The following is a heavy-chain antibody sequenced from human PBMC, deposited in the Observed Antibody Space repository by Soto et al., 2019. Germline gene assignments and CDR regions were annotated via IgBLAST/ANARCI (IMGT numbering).Heavy chain of an antibody. CDR3: ARVQSGYDFAD. Sequence: QVQLVQSGAEVKKPGASVKVSCKASGYTFTSYGINWVRQAPGQGLEWMGWISAYNGNTHYAQKLQARVTLTTDTTTTTAYMELRSLRSDDTAVYYCARVQSGYDFADWGQGTLVTVSS. V-gene: IGHV1-18*01. CDR2: ISAYNGNT. J-gene: IGHJ4*02. D-gene: IGHD5-12*01. CDR1: GYTFTSYG.